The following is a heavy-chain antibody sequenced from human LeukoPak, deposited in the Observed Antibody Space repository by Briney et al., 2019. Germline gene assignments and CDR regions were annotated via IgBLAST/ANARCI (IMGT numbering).Heavy chain of an antibody. CDR3: ARHDFWSGYLKYFDH. D-gene: IGHD3-3*01. J-gene: IGHJ4*02. CDR1: GGSIDRSTYY. V-gene: IGHV4-39*01. CDR2: IYYSGST. Sequence: SETLSLTCTVSGGSIDRSTYYWGWIRQPPGKGLEWIGSIYYSGSTYYNRSLKSRVTISVDTSKNHFSLELSSVTAADTAVYYCARHDFWSGYLKYFDHWGQGTLVTVSS.